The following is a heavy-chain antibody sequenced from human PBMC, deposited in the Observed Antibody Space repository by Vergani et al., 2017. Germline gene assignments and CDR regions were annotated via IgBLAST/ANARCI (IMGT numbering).Heavy chain of an antibody. D-gene: IGHD3-3*01. CDR3: ARGYYDFWSGYYRYNWFDP. CDR1: GGSISSYY. Sequence: QVQLQESGPGLVKPSETLSLTCTVSGGSISSYYWSWIRQPPGKGLEWIGYIYYSGSTNYNPSLKSRVTISVDTYKNQFSLKLSSVTAADTAVYYCARGYYDFWSGYYRYNWFDPWGQGTLVTVSS. V-gene: IGHV4-59*01. J-gene: IGHJ5*02. CDR2: IYYSGST.